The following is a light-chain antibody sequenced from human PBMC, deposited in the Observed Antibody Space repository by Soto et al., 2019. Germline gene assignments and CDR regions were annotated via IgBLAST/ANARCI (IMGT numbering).Light chain of an antibody. CDR3: TTFAPGRIYV. V-gene: IGLV2-14*01. CDR2: EVS. CDR1: SSDIGPYDY. J-gene: IGLJ1*01. Sequence: QSVLTRPASVSGSPGQSITISCSGASSDIGPYDYVSWYQHHPGRAPKLLIYEVSNRPSGVSYRFSGSKSGNTASLTISGLQAEDEGDYYCTTFAPGRIYVFGSGTKLTVL.